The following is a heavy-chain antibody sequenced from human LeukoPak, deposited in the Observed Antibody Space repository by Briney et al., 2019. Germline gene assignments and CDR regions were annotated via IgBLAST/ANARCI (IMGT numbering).Heavy chain of an antibody. CDR3: ARGWGATMGYYFDY. Sequence: PSETLSLTCAVYGGSFSGNYWSWIRQPPGKGLEWIGDINHSGSTNYNPSLKSRVTISLDTSKNQFSLKLSSVTAADTAVYYCARGWGATMGYYFDYWGQGTLVTVSS. J-gene: IGHJ4*02. CDR1: GGSFSGNY. V-gene: IGHV4-34*01. CDR2: INHSGST. D-gene: IGHD5-24*01.